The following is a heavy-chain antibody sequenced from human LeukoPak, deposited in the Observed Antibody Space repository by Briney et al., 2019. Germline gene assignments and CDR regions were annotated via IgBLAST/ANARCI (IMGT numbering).Heavy chain of an antibody. CDR1: GGSISSYY. D-gene: IGHD1-14*01. CDR3: ARHRGLTDSYYPFGP. CDR2: IYYSGRT. J-gene: IGHJ5*02. V-gene: IGHV4-59*08. Sequence: SSETLSLTCTVSGGSISSYYWSWSRQPPGKGLEWIGYIYYSGRTNYNPSLKSRVTISVDTSKNQFSLKLSSVTAADTAVYYCARHRGLTDSYYPFGPWGQGTLVTVSS.